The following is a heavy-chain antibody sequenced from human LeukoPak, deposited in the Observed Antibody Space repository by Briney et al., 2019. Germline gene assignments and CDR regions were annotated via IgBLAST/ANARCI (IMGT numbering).Heavy chain of an antibody. CDR2: ISSTGGTT. CDR1: GFSFSNYL. CDR3: ARGHSRAAFDI. Sequence: GGSLRLSCAASGFSFSNYLMNWVRQAPGKGLEWVSFISSTGGTTYYADSVKGRFTVSRDNAKNSLLLQMNSLRVEDTALYFCARGHSRAAFDIWGPGTLITVSS. J-gene: IGHJ3*02. V-gene: IGHV3-48*01.